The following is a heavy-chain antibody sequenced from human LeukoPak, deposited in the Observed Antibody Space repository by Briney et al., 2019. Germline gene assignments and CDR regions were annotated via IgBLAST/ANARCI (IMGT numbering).Heavy chain of an antibody. J-gene: IGHJ2*01. Sequence: PGESLRLSCAASGFTFSSYAMHWVRQAPGKGLEWVAVISYDGSNKYYADSVKGRFTISRDNSKNTLYLQMNSLRAEDTAVYYCAREALRWSHGYWYFDLWGRGTLVTVSS. CDR2: ISYDGSNK. V-gene: IGHV3-30-3*01. CDR1: GFTFSSYA. CDR3: AREALRWSHGYWYFDL. D-gene: IGHD4-23*01.